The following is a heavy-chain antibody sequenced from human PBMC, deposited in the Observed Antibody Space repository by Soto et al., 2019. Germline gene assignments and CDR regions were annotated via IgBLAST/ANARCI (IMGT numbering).Heavy chain of an antibody. CDR3: ERDRYADHWVVLEY. CDR2: ISSDGINN. J-gene: IGHJ4*02. D-gene: IGHD3-16*02. CDR1: GFIFSGFP. Sequence: QVQLVESGGGVVQPGKSLRLSCSASGFIFSGFPMHWVRQAPGQGLEWVAFISSDGINNYYADSVKDRFTISRDNSKNTLYLQMNSLRPEDTAVYYCERDRYADHWVVLEYWGQGYMVTVSS. V-gene: IGHV3-30*04.